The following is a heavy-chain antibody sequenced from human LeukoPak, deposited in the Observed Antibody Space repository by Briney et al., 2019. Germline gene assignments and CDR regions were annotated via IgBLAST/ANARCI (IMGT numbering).Heavy chain of an antibody. CDR3: AREIAVAGLGPFDY. V-gene: IGHV1-69*04. J-gene: IGHJ4*02. CDR1: GGTFSSYA. D-gene: IGHD6-19*01. CDR2: IIPIFGIA. Sequence: SVKVSCKASGGTFSSYAISWVRQAPGQGREWMGRIIPIFGIANYAQKFQGRVTITADKSTSTAYMELSSLRSEDTAVYYCAREIAVAGLGPFDYWGQGTLVTVSS.